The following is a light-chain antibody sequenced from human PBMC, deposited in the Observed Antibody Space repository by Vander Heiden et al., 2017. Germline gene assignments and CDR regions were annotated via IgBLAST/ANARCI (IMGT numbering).Light chain of an antibody. V-gene: IGLV2-14*01. CDR3: SSDTSSSTLV. J-gene: IGLJ3*02. CDR2: EVS. CDR1: SSDVGGYNY. Sequence: QSALTQPASVSGSPGQSVTIPCTGSSSDVGGYNYVSWYQQHPGKAPKLMIYEVSDRPSGVSNRFSGSKSGNTASLTISGLQAEDEADYYCSSDTSSSTLVFGGGTKVTVL.